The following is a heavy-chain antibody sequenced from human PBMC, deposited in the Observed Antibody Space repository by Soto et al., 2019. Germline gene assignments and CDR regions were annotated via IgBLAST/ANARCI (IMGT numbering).Heavy chain of an antibody. CDR3: ARGGRGWGRGYSSCH. Sequence: LSETLSPTCAVSGGSFSGYYWSWIRQPPGKGLEWTGEINHSGSTNYNPSLKSRVTLSVDTSKNQVSPKLSSVTAADTAVYYCARGGRGWGRGYSSCHWGQGTLVTVSS. CDR2: INHSGST. J-gene: IGHJ1*01. V-gene: IGHV4-34*01. D-gene: IGHD5-18*01. CDR1: GGSFSGYY.